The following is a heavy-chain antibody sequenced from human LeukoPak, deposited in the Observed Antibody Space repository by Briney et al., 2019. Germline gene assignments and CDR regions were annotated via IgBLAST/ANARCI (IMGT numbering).Heavy chain of an antibody. J-gene: IGHJ4*02. CDR3: TTVGGDYGDYEFDY. CDR1: GFTFSNAW. Sequence: PGGSLRLSCAASGFTFSNAWMSWVRQAPGKGLEWVGRIKSKTDGGTTDYAAPVKGRFAISRDDSKNTLYLQMNSLKTEDTAVYYCTTVGGDYGDYEFDYWGQGTLVTVSS. V-gene: IGHV3-15*01. CDR2: IKSKTDGGTT. D-gene: IGHD4-17*01.